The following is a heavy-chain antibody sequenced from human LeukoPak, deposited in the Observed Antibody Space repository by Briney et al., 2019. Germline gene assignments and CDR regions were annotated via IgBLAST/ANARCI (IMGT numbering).Heavy chain of an antibody. J-gene: IGHJ4*02. Sequence: PSETLSLTCTVSGGSISSGGYYWSWIRQHPGKGLEWIGYIYYSGSTYYNPSLKSRVTISVDTSKNQFSPKLSSVTAADTAVYYCARDPTPSDYGDYGFDYWGQGTLVTVSS. V-gene: IGHV4-31*03. CDR2: IYYSGST. CDR3: ARDPTPSDYGDYGFDY. CDR1: GGSISSGGYY. D-gene: IGHD4-17*01.